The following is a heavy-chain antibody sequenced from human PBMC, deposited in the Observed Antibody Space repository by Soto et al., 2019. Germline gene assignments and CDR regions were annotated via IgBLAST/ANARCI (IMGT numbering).Heavy chain of an antibody. CDR2: ITSSSSTI. V-gene: IGHV3-11*01. Sequence: QVELVESGGGLVKPGGSLRLSCAASGLSFSDYYMSWIRQAPGKGLEWIAYITSSSSTIYYADSVKGRFTISRNDAKNSLYLQQDSLRAEDTAVYYCATVFRSSNLNDWGQGTLVTVSS. D-gene: IGHD3-10*02. CDR1: GLSFSDYY. J-gene: IGHJ4*02. CDR3: ATVFRSSNLND.